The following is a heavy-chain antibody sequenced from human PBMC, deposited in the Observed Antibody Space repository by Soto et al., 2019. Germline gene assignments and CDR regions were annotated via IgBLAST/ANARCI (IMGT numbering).Heavy chain of an antibody. CDR3: AREIPVWSSWSPYNWFDP. V-gene: IGHV7-4-1*01. J-gene: IGHJ5*02. CDR2: INTNTGNP. D-gene: IGHD6-13*01. Sequence: GASVKVSCKASGYTFTSYAMNWVRQAPGQGLEWMGWINTNTGNPTYAQGFTGRFVFSLDTSVSTAYLQICSLKAEDTAVYYCAREIPVWSSWSPYNWFDPWGQGTLVTVSS. CDR1: GYTFTSYA.